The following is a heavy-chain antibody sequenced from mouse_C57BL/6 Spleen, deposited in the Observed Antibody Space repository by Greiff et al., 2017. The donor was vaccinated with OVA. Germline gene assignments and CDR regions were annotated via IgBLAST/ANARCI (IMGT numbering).Heavy chain of an antibody. J-gene: IGHJ4*01. D-gene: IGHD1-1*01. Sequence: VQLQQPGAELVKPGASVKVSCKASGYTFTSYWMHWVKQRPGQGLEWIGRIHPSDSDTNYNQKFKGKATLTVDKSSSTAYMQLSSLTSDDSAVYYCAMRDYGSSYPYYYAMDYWGQGTSVTVST. V-gene: IGHV1-74*01. CDR2: IHPSDSDT. CDR1: GYTFTSYW. CDR3: AMRDYGSSYPYYYAMDY.